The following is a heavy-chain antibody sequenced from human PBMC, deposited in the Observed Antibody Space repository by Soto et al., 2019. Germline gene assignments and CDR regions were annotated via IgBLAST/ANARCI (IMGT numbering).Heavy chain of an antibody. CDR2: ISRDGGTK. J-gene: IGHJ4*02. CDR3: TGEVASVY. Sequence: QVQLVESGGGVVQPGRSLRLSCAVSGFTVSTYGMHWVRQAPGKGLEWVAVISRDGGTKYYADSVKGRFTISRDNSRNTLFLEMNSLRSDDMALYYCTGEVASVYWGQGTLVTVSS. D-gene: IGHD2-8*02. V-gene: IGHV3-30*03. CDR1: GFTVSTYG.